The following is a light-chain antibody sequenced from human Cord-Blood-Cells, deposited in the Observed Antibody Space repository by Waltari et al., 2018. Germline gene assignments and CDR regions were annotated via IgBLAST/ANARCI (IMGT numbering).Light chain of an antibody. V-gene: IGKV1-12*01. CDR3: QKPNSFPWT. CDR2: AAC. J-gene: IGKJ1*01. Sequence: DIQMTQSPSSVSAAVGDRVTITCRASQGISSWLAWYKQKPGKAPKLLLYAACSLQSGVQSRCSGSGSGTDVTPTISSLRAEDYYCQKPNSFPWTLGQGTKAEIK. CDR1: QGISSW.